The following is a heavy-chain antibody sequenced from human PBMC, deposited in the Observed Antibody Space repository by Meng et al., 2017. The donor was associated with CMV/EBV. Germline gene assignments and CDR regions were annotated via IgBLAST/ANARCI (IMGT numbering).Heavy chain of an antibody. CDR3: ARQVSWFDP. V-gene: IGHV4-39*01. CDR2: IYYSGST. J-gene: IGHJ5*02. Sequence: VTCTVSGGSISSSSYYWGWIRQPPGKGLEWIGSIYYSGSTYYNPSIKSRVTISVDTSKNQFSLKLSSVTAADTAVYYCARQVSWFDPWGQGTLVTVSS. CDR1: GGSISSSSYY.